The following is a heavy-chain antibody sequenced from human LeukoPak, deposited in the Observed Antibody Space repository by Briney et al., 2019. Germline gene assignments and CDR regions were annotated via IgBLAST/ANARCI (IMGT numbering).Heavy chain of an antibody. CDR2: INDNGRA. CDR3: ARRWNYGRNYYIDV. J-gene: IGHJ6*03. D-gene: IGHD1-7*01. V-gene: IGHV4-34*01. Sequence: SETLSLTCAVDGGSFSNYYWNWVRQPPGKGLEWLGEINDNGRANYNPSLMSRVPLSVDTSKNQFSLRLTSVTATDTAVYYCARRWNYGRNYYIDVWGKGATVSVSS. CDR1: GGSFSNYY.